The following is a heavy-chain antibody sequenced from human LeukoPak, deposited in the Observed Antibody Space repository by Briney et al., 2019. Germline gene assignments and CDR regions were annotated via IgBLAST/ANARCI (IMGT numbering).Heavy chain of an antibody. CDR1: GGTFSSYA. D-gene: IGHD4-17*01. CDR3: ARRDGDYDVYYYYGMDV. V-gene: IGHV1-69*13. J-gene: IGHJ6*02. CDR2: IIPIFGTA. Sequence: ASVKVSCRASGGTFSSYAISWVRQAPGQGLEWMGGIIPIFGTANYAQKFQGRVTITADESTSTAYMELSSLRSEDTAVYYCARRDGDYDVYYYYGMDVWGQGTTVTVSS.